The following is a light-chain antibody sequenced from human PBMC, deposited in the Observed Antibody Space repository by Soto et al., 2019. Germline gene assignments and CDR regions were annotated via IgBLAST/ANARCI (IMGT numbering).Light chain of an antibody. V-gene: IGKV3-15*01. CDR2: GAS. CDR1: QSVSVH. J-gene: IGKJ4*01. Sequence: IVMTQSPGTLSVSQREPATLSFRSSQSVSVHLALYQQKPGQAPRLLTYGASTRATGIPARFSCSGSGTEFTLTISSLQAEDFAVYYCQQYNNWPDFGGGTKVDIK. CDR3: QQYNNWPD.